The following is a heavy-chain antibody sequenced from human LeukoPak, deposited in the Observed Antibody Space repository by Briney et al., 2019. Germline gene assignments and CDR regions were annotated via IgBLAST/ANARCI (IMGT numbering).Heavy chain of an antibody. J-gene: IGHJ4*02. CDR1: GVSVSTSNYY. D-gene: IGHD4-17*01. CDR3: ARPTHNTGDYTD. CDR2: VYRSGSA. V-gene: IGHV4-39*07. Sequence: SETLSLTCIVSGVSVSTSNYYWGWIRQPPGMGLEWIGSVYRSGSASYNPSLKSRVTISVDTSKNQFSLKLSSVTAADTAVYYCARPTHNTGDYTDWGQGTLVTVPS.